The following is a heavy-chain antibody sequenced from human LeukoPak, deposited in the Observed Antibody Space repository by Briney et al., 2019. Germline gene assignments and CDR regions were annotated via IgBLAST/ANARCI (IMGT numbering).Heavy chain of an antibody. CDR3: AREAIAVAGKLRKLDYYYYYMDV. V-gene: IGHV4-61*02. J-gene: IGHJ6*03. CDR2: IYTSGST. CDR1: GGSISSGSYY. Sequence: PSETLSLTCTVSGGSISSGSYYWSWIRQPAGKGLEWIRRIYTSGSTNYNPSLKSRVTISVDTSKNQFSLKLSSVTAADTAVYYCAREAIAVAGKLRKLDYYYYYMDVWGKGTTVTISS. D-gene: IGHD6-19*01.